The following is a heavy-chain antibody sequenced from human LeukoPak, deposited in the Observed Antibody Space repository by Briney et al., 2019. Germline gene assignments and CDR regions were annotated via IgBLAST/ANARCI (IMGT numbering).Heavy chain of an antibody. V-gene: IGHV1-18*01. Sequence: GASVKVSCKASGYTFTSYGISWVRQAPGQGLEWMGWISAYNGNTNYAQKLQGRVTMTTDTSTSTAYMELRSLRSDDTAVYYCARDRGGVYYGDYPPKSYNWFDPWGQGTLVTVSS. CDR3: ARDRGGVYYGDYPPKSYNWFDP. D-gene: IGHD4-17*01. CDR2: ISAYNGNT. J-gene: IGHJ5*02. CDR1: GYTFTSYG.